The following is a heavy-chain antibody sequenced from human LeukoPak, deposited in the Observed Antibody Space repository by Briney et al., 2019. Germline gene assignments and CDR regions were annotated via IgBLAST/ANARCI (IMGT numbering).Heavy chain of an antibody. D-gene: IGHD1-26*01. Sequence: GGSLRLSCAASGFTFSSYSVHWVRQAPGKGLVWVSPINSDGSSTSYADSVKGRFTISRDNAKNTLSLQMNSVRAEDTAVYYCARVGGSNAFDIWGQGRMVIVSS. V-gene: IGHV3-74*01. J-gene: IGHJ3*02. CDR1: GFTFSSYS. CDR2: INSDGSST. CDR3: ARVGGSNAFDI.